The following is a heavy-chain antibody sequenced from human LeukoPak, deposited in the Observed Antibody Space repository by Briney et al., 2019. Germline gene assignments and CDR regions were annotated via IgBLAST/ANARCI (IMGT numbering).Heavy chain of an antibody. CDR2: INDGGCRT. Sequence: GGSLRLSCAASGFTFNNYAMTWVRQAPGKGLEWVSTINDGGCRTYYAVSEKGRFNISRDNSQHTLFLHMNTVTTEDAAVNYWAKDENYYESSPYHWGQGTLVTVSS. J-gene: IGHJ4*02. CDR1: GFTFNNYA. D-gene: IGHD3-22*01. CDR3: AKDENYYESSPYH. V-gene: IGHV3-23*01.